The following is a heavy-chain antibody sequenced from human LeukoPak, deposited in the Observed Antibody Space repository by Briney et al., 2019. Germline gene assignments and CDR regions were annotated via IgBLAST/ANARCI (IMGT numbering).Heavy chain of an antibody. CDR2: IYPDDSDT. Sequence: GESLKISCKGSGYTFTNYWIGWVRQTPGKGLEWMGIIYPDDSDTRYSPSFQGQVTISADKSISTAYLQWSSLKASDTAMYYCASDYYYDSSGHAFDIWGRGTMVTVSS. CDR3: ASDYYYDSSGHAFDI. V-gene: IGHV5-51*01. CDR1: GYTFTNYW. D-gene: IGHD3-22*01. J-gene: IGHJ3*02.